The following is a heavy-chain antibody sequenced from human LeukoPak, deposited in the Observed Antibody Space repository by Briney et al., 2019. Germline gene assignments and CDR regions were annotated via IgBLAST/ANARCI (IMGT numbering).Heavy chain of an antibody. CDR2: IYYSGST. J-gene: IGHJ3*02. CDR1: GGSFSGYY. D-gene: IGHD3-22*01. V-gene: IGHV4-59*01. Sequence: SETLSLTCAVYGGSFSGYYWSWIRQPPGKGLEWIGYIYYSGSTNYNPSLKSRVTISVDTSKNQFSLKLSSVTAADTAAYYCARFSSGDAFDIWGQGTMVTVSS. CDR3: ARFSSGDAFDI.